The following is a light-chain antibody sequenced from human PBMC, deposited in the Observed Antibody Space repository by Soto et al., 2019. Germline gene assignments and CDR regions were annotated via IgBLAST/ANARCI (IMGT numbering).Light chain of an antibody. J-gene: IGLJ2*01. Sequence: QSALTQPASVSGSPGQSITISCTGTGSDVRSYDLVSWYQQHPGKAPKLTIYEVRMRPSGLSNRFAGSKSGNTASLTISGLQAEDEADYYCCSYAGTSTLVFGRGTKLAVL. V-gene: IGLV2-23*02. CDR2: EVR. CDR3: CSYAGTSTLV. CDR1: GSDVRSYDL.